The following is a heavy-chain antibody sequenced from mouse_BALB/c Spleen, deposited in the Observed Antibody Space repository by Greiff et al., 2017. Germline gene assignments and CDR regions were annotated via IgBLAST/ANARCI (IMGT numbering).Heavy chain of an antibody. CDR2: ISSGSSTI. D-gene: IGHD1-1*01. Sequence: EVQGVESGGGLVQPGGSRKLSCAASGFTFSSFGMHWVRQAPEKGLEWVAYISSGSSTIYYADTVKGRFTISRDNPKNTLFLQMTSLRSEDTAMYYCAKEGTTSYAMDYWGQGTSVTVSS. CDR3: AKEGTTSYAMDY. CDR1: GFTFSSFG. J-gene: IGHJ4*01. V-gene: IGHV5-17*02.